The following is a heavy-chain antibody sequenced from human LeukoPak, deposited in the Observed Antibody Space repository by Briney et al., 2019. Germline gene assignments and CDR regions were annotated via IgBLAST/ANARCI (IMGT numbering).Heavy chain of an antibody. D-gene: IGHD2-2*01. V-gene: IGHV4-4*09. CDR2: IYTSGST. CDR3: ARQKCTSASCLTKNAFDI. J-gene: IGHJ3*02. CDR1: GGSISSDY. Sequence: PSETLSLTCTVSGGSISSDYWSWIRQPPGKGLEWIGYIYTSGSTNYNPSLESRVTISVDTSKNQFSLDLSSVTAADTAVYYCARQKCTSASCLTKNAFDIWGQGTMVTVSS.